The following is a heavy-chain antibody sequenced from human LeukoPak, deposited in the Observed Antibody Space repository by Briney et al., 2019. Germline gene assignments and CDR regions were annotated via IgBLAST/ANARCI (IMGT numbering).Heavy chain of an antibody. Sequence: GGSLRLSCVVSGFTVSTNYMSWVRQAPGKGLEWVSLIYSGGSTYYADSVKGRFTISRDNSKNTLYRQMNSLRAEDTAVYYCARRAGGYSHPYDYWGQGTLVTVSS. J-gene: IGHJ4*02. CDR3: ARRAGGYSHPYDY. CDR1: GFTVSTNY. V-gene: IGHV3-53*01. D-gene: IGHD4-23*01. CDR2: IYSGGST.